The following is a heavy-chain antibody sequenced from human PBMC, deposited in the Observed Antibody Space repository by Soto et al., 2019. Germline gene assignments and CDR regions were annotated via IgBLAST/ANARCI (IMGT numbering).Heavy chain of an antibody. Sequence: GGSLRLSCAASGFTFGNYWMSWVRQAPGKGPEWVANIKQDGSERNYVDSVKGRFTISRDNAENSLYLQMNSLRVKDTGVYYCASARHIGPWGQGTLVTVSS. J-gene: IGHJ5*02. CDR2: IKQDGSER. CDR3: ASARHIGP. D-gene: IGHD2-21*01. CDR1: GFTFGNYW. V-gene: IGHV3-7*01.